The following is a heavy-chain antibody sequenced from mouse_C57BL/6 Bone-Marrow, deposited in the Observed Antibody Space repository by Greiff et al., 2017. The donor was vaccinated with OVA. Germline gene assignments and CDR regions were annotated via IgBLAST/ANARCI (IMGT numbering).Heavy chain of an antibody. J-gene: IGHJ4*01. CDR1: GYTFTSYW. Sequence: QVQLQQPGAELVKPGASVKMSCKASGYTFTSYWITWVKQRPGQGLEWIGDIYPGSGSTNYNEKFKSKATLTVDTSSSTAYMQLSSLTSEDSAVYYGARGAITTVVKYYAMDDWGQGTSVTVSS. V-gene: IGHV1-55*01. CDR2: IYPGSGST. CDR3: ARGAITTVVKYYAMDD. D-gene: IGHD1-1*01.